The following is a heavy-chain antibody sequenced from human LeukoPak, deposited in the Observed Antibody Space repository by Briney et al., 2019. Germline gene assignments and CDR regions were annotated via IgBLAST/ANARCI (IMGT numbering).Heavy chain of an antibody. CDR1: GFTFTTYA. CDR3: AKRVEYSSSPGGYFDF. CDR2: ISDSGVDT. V-gene: IGHV3-23*01. Sequence: GGSLRLSCAASGFTFTTYAMSWVRQAPGKGLEWVSAISDSGVDTYYADSVRGRFTISRDNSKNTLYLQMNSLRAEDTAVYYCAKRVEYSSSPGGYFDFWGQGALATVSS. J-gene: IGHJ4*02. D-gene: IGHD6-6*01.